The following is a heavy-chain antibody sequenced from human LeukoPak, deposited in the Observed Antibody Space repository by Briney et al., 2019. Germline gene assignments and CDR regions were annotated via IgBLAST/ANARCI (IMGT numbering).Heavy chain of an antibody. V-gene: IGHV4-39*07. CDR3: ARAVIVVAAATQRNWFDP. CDR2: IYYRGST. Sequence: PSETLSLTCTVSGGSISSSSYYWGWIRQPPGKGLEWIGSIYYRGSTYYNPSLKSRVTISVDTSKNQFSLKLSSVTAADTAIYYCARAVIVVAAATQRNWFDPWGQGTLVTVSS. J-gene: IGHJ5*02. CDR1: GGSISSSSYY. D-gene: IGHD2-15*01.